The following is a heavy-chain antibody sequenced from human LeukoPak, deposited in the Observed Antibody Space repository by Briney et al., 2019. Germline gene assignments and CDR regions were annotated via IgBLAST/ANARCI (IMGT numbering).Heavy chain of an antibody. Sequence: GGSLRLSCAASGFTFSSYSMNWVRQAPAKGLEWVSSISSSSSYIYYADSVKGRFTISRDNAKNSLYLQMNSLRAEDTAVYYCARDLGGRYGDYSAFDIWGQGTMVTVSS. CDR1: GFTFSSYS. CDR2: ISSSSSYI. V-gene: IGHV3-21*01. D-gene: IGHD4-17*01. CDR3: ARDLGGRYGDYSAFDI. J-gene: IGHJ3*02.